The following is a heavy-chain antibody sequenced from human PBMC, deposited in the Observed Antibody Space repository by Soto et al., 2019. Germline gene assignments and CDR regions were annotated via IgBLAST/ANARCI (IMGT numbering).Heavy chain of an antibody. V-gene: IGHV4-30-4*01. CDR1: GGSISSGDYY. Sequence: SETLSLTCTVSGGSISSGDYYWSWIRQPPGKGLEWIGYIYYSGSTYYNPSLKSRVTISVDTSKNQFYLKLSSVAAADTAVYYCASFTVDTVTTLDAFDIWGQGTMVPVS. CDR2: IYYSGST. D-gene: IGHD4-17*01. CDR3: ASFTVDTVTTLDAFDI. J-gene: IGHJ3*02.